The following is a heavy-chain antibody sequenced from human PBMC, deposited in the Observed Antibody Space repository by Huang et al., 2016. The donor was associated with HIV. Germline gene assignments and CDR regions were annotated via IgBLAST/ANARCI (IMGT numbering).Heavy chain of an antibody. D-gene: IGHD5-18*01. CDR1: GYTFTRYG. V-gene: IGHV1-18*04. J-gene: IGHJ4*02. Sequence: QVQLVQSGAEVKKPGASVKVSCKGSGYTFTRYGISWVRQAPVQGLEWMGWISAYNGNTKYVQKVQGRVTMTTDTSTSTVYMELRSLRSDDTAVYYCARDGLWPHDRIDYWGQGTLVTVSS. CDR2: ISAYNGNT. CDR3: ARDGLWPHDRIDY.